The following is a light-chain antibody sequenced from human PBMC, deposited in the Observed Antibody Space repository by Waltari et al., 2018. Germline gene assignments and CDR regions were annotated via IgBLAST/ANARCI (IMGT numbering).Light chain of an antibody. Sequence: SSELTQDPAVSVAMGQTVRITCQGDSLRSYYASWYQQRPGQAPILVMYDKNNRPSGVPDRFSGSSSDDAASLTITGAQAEDEGSYYCHFRDGSGVGGSFGGGTKLTVL. J-gene: IGLJ2*01. CDR1: SLRSYY. CDR3: HFRDGSGVGGS. V-gene: IGLV3-19*01. CDR2: DKN.